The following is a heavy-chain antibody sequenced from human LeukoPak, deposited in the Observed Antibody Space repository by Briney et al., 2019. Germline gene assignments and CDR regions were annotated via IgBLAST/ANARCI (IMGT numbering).Heavy chain of an antibody. CDR3: ARSRAPATVTTSFDP. CDR1: GYTFTSYA. V-gene: IGHV1-3*01. Sequence: ASVKVSCKASGYTFTSYAMHWVRQAPGQRLEWMGWINAGNGNTKYSQKFQGRVTITRDTSASTAYMELGSLRSEDTAVYYCARSRAPATVTTSFDPWGQGTLVTVSS. J-gene: IGHJ5*02. CDR2: INAGNGNT. D-gene: IGHD4-17*01.